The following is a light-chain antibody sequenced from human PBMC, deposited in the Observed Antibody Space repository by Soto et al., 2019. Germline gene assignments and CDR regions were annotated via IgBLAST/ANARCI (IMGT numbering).Light chain of an antibody. V-gene: IGLV1-40*01. CDR3: QSYDSSLGGSGV. CDR1: SSNIGAGYD. CDR2: GNS. J-gene: IGLJ1*01. Sequence: QSVLTQPPSVSGAPGQRVTISCTGSSSNIGAGYDVHWYQQHPGTAPKLLIYGNSNRPSGVPDRFSGSKSGTSASLAITGLQTEDEADYYCQSYDSSLGGSGVFGTGTKVTVL.